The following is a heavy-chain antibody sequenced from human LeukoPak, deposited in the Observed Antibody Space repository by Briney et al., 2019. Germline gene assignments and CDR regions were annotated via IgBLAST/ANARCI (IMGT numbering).Heavy chain of an antibody. V-gene: IGHV1-46*01. CDR1: GYTFTSYY. CDR2: INPSGGST. CDR3: ARGRTIIAARSYWFDP. Sequence: GASVKVSCKASGYTFTSYYMHWVRQAPGQGLEWMGIINPSGGSTSYAQKFQGRVTMTSDMSTSTVYMELSSLRSEDTAVYYCARGRTIIAARSYWFDPWGQGTLVTVSS. J-gene: IGHJ5*02. D-gene: IGHD6-6*01.